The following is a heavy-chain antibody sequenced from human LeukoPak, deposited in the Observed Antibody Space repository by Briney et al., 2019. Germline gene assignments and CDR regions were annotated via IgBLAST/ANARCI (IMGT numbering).Heavy chain of an antibody. CDR2: INNVASHI. CDR1: GFSISSSA. Sequence: GGSLRLSCAASGFSISSSAMNWVRQAPGKGLEWVSSINNVASHIYYAGSVRGRFTISRDNARNSVYLQMNSLRAEDTAVYYCTRDATYYLRYGYFDYWGQGTLVTVSS. V-gene: IGHV3-21*01. J-gene: IGHJ4*02. D-gene: IGHD2/OR15-2a*01. CDR3: TRDATYYLRYGYFDY.